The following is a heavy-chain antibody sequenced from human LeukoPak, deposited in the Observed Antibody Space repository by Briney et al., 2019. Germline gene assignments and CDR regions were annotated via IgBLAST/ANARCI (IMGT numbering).Heavy chain of an antibody. D-gene: IGHD3-10*01. Sequence: GGFLRLSCAASGFTFSSYGMHWVRQAPGKGLEWVAVISYDGSNKYYADSVKGRFTISRDNSKNSLYLQMNSLRAEDTAVYYCAREGITMVRGVIDYYYYYMDVWGKGTTVTISS. J-gene: IGHJ6*03. CDR1: GFTFSSYG. CDR2: ISYDGSNK. CDR3: AREGITMVRGVIDYYYYYMDV. V-gene: IGHV3-30*03.